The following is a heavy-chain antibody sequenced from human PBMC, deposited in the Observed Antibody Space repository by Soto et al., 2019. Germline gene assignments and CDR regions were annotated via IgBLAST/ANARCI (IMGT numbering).Heavy chain of an antibody. D-gene: IGHD5-18*01. Sequence: QLQLQESGPGLVKPSETLSLTCTVSGGSISSSSYYWGWIRQPPGKGLEWIGSIYYSGSTYYNPSLQSRVNISVDTSKNQFSLKLSSVTAADTAGYYCARVLRGYSYGAIDYWGQGTLVTVSS. J-gene: IGHJ4*02. CDR3: ARVLRGYSYGAIDY. CDR1: GGSISSSSYY. CDR2: IYYSGST. V-gene: IGHV4-39*01.